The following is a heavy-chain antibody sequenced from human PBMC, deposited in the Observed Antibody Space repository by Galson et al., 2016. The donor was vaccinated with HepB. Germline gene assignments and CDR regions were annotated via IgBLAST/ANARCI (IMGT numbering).Heavy chain of an antibody. J-gene: IGHJ4*02. Sequence: SLRLSCAASGFTFSSYSMNWVRQAPGKGLEWVSYISSSSNTIYYADSVKGRFTISRDNAKNSVYLRMNSLRAEDTAVYYCASLWQLGYWGQGILVTVSS. CDR1: GFTFSSYS. D-gene: IGHD6-6*01. CDR3: ASLWQLGY. CDR2: ISSSSNTI. V-gene: IGHV3-48*04.